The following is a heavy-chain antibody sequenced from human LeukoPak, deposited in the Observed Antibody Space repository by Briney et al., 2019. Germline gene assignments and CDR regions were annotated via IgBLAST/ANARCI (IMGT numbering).Heavy chain of an antibody. J-gene: IGHJ4*02. V-gene: IGHV4-59*01. D-gene: IGHD3-10*01. CDR3: AKGSDPFRWFGEFNVKLPRPIRHYYFDS. CDR2: IYYSGST. Sequence: SETLSLTCTVSGGSISGFYWSWIRQPPGKGLEWIGYIYYSGSTNYSPSLKSRVTISVDTSKNQFSLRLSSVTAADTAVYYCAKGSDPFRWFGEFNVKLPRPIRHYYFDSWGQGTLVTVSS. CDR1: GGSISGFY.